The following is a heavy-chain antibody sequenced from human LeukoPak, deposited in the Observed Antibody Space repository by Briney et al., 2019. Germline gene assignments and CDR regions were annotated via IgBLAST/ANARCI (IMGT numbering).Heavy chain of an antibody. J-gene: IGHJ5*02. CDR1: GGSFSGYY. V-gene: IGHV4-34*01. Sequence: SETLSLTCAVYGGSFSGYYWSWIRQPPGKGLEWIGEINHSGSTNYNPSLKSRVTMSVDTSKNQFSLKLSSVTAADTAVYYCARGDIVMVTAPFDPWGQGTLVTVSS. CDR3: ARGDIVMVTAPFDP. D-gene: IGHD2-21*02. CDR2: INHSGST.